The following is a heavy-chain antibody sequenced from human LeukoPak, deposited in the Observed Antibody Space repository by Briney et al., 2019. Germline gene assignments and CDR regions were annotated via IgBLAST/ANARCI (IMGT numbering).Heavy chain of an antibody. D-gene: IGHD3-22*01. V-gene: IGHV4-4*02. CDR1: GGSISSSNW. Sequence: SGTLSLTCAVSGGSISSSNWWSWVRQPPGKGLEWIGEIYHSGSTNYNPSLKSRVTISVDKSKNQFSLKLSSVTAADTAVYYCARTPYYYDSSGFSYYFDYWGQGTLVTISS. J-gene: IGHJ4*02. CDR3: ARTPYYYDSSGFSYYFDY. CDR2: IYHSGST.